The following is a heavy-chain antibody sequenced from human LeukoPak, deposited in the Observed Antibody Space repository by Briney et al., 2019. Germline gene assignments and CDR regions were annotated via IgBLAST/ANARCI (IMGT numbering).Heavy chain of an antibody. V-gene: IGHV1-69*13. D-gene: IGHD6-13*01. J-gene: IGHJ5*02. CDR3: ATGSSSWHWFDP. Sequence: GASVKVSCKASGGTFSSYAISWVRQAPGQGLEWMGGIIPIFGTANYAQKFQGRVTITADESTSTAYMELSSLRSEDTAVYYCATGSSSWHWFDPWGQGTLVTVSS. CDR1: GGTFSSYA. CDR2: IIPIFGTA.